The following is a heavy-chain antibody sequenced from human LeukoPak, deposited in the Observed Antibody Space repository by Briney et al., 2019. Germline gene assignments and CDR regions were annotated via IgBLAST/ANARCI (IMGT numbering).Heavy chain of an antibody. CDR2: ISGSGGRT. J-gene: IGHJ4*02. V-gene: IGHV3-23*01. CDR1: GFTFSSYA. D-gene: IGHD6-19*01. Sequence: PGGSLRLSCAASGFTFSSYAMNWVRQAPGKGLGWVSAISGSGGRTYYADSVKGRFTISRDNSKNTLYLQMNSLRAEDTAIYYCAKVPGVAVAGTGDYWGQGTLVTVSS. CDR3: AKVPGVAVAGTGDY.